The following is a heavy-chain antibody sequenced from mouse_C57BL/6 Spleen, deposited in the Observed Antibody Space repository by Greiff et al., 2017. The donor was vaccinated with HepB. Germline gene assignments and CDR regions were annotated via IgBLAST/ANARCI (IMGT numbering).Heavy chain of an antibody. CDR1: GFTFSSYA. CDR3: ARKVRYFDY. CDR2: ISDGGSYT. J-gene: IGHJ2*01. Sequence: EVHLVESGGGLVKPGGSLKLSCAASGFTFSSYAMSWVRQTPEKRLEWVATISDGGSYTYYPDNVKGRFTISRDNAKNNLYLQMSHLKSEDTAMYYCARKVRYFDYWGQGTTLTVSS. V-gene: IGHV5-4*01.